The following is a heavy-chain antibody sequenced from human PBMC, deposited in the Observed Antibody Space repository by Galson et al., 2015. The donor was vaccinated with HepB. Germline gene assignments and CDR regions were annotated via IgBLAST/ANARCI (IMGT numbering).Heavy chain of an antibody. D-gene: IGHD3-10*01. CDR2: ISGSGGST. V-gene: IGHV3-23*01. CDR1: GFTFSSYA. J-gene: IGHJ4*02. CDR3: AKDPDYYGSGSYG. Sequence: SLRLSCAASGFTFSSYAMSWVRQAPGKGLEWVSAISGSGGSTYYADSVKGRFTISRDNSKNTLYLQMNSLRAEDTAVYYCAKDPDYYGSGSYGRGQGTLVTVSS.